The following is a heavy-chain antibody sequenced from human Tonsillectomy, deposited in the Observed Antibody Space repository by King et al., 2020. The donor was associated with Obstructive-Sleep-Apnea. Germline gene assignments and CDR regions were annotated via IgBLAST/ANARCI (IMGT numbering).Heavy chain of an antibody. D-gene: IGHD3-10*01. CDR2: ISGSGGST. CDR3: AKGDGSGNYYTGHFDY. J-gene: IGHJ4*02. CDR1: GFTFSSYA. Sequence: VQLVESGGSLVQPGGSLRLSCAASGFTFSSYAMNWVRQAPGKGLEWVSGISGSGGSTYYADSVKGRFTISRDNSKNTLYLQMNSLRADDTAVFYCAKGDGSGNYYTGHFDYWGQGTLVTVSS. V-gene: IGHV3-23*04.